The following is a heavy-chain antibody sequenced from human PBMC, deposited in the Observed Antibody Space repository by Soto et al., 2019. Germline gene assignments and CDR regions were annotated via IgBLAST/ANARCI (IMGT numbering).Heavy chain of an antibody. CDR3: ARVGGGIQLTALFDY. CDR1: GGSISSGGYY. J-gene: IGHJ4*02. CDR2: IYYSGST. D-gene: IGHD3-16*01. Sequence: QVQLQESGPGLVKPSQTLSLTCTVSGGSISSGGYYWSWIRQHPGKGLEWMGYIYYSGSTYYNPSRESRVTIAEDTSKNQLSLKLSAVTAADTAVYYCARVGGGIQLTALFDYWGQGTLVTVSS. V-gene: IGHV4-31*03.